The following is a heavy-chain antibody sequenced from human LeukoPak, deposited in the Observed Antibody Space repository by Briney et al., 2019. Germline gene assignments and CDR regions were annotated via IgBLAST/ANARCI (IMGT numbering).Heavy chain of an antibody. CDR2: MNPNSGNT. Sequence: ASVKVSCKASGYTFTSYDINWVRQATGQGLEWMGWMNPNSGNTGYAQKFQGRVTIARNTSISTAYMELSSLRSEDTAVYYCARGGHSSGWYYYYYYMDVWGKGTTVTVSS. J-gene: IGHJ6*03. CDR3: ARGGHSSGWYYYYYYMDV. D-gene: IGHD6-19*01. CDR1: GYTFTSYD. V-gene: IGHV1-8*03.